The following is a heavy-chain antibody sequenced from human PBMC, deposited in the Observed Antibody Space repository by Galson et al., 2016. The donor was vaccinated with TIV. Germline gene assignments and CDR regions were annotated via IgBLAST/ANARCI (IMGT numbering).Heavy chain of an antibody. V-gene: IGHV3-66*02. D-gene: IGHD3-10*01. J-gene: IGHJ6*02. Sequence: SLRLSCAASGFSVSINYMAWVRQAPGKGLEWVSLISAGGNTYYPDSVKGRFTISRDNSKNTLYLQMNSLRVEDTAVYYCARVRVVDATYYYYYYGMDVWGQGTAVAVSS. CDR3: ARVRVVDATYYYYYYGMDV. CDR1: GFSVSINY. CDR2: ISAGGNT.